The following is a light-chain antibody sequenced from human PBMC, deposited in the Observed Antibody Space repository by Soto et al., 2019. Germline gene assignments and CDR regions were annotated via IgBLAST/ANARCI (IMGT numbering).Light chain of an antibody. Sequence: EILFTQSPATLSFSPVDSATLSFMASRSVSNYLAWYQQKPGQAPRLLIYDASSRPTDIPARFSGSGSGTDFTLTISRLEPEDFAVYYCQQRSNWPLTFGQGTRLEIK. J-gene: IGKJ5*01. CDR1: RSVSNY. V-gene: IGKV3-11*01. CDR3: QQRSNWPLT. CDR2: DAS.